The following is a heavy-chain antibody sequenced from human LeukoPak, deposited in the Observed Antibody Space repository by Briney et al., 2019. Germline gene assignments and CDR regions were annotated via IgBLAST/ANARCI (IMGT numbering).Heavy chain of an antibody. Sequence: SETLSLTCTVSGDSIRCTSCYWGWIRQSPGKGLEWIGSIYQSGNAYYNPSLKSRVTISVDTSKNQFSLKLSSVTAADTAVYYCARLDMVRGALYYYYYMDVWGKGTTVTVSS. D-gene: IGHD3-10*01. CDR2: IYQSGNA. V-gene: IGHV4-39*07. CDR1: GDSIRCTSCY. J-gene: IGHJ6*03. CDR3: ARLDMVRGALYYYYYMDV.